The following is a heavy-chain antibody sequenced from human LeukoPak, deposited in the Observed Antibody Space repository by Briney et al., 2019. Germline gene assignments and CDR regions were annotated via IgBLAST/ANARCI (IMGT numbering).Heavy chain of an antibody. CDR2: IYHSGST. Sequence: PSQTLSLTCAVSGGSISSGGYSWSWIRQPPGKGLEWIGYIYHSGSTYYNPSLKSRVTISVDRSKNQFSLKLSSVTAADTAVYYCARYDILTGFDYWGQGTLVTASS. CDR3: ARYDILTGFDY. D-gene: IGHD3-9*01. V-gene: IGHV4-30-2*01. J-gene: IGHJ4*02. CDR1: GGSISSGGYS.